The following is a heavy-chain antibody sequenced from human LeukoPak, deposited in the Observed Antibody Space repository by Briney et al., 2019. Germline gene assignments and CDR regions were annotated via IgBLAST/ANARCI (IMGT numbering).Heavy chain of an antibody. D-gene: IGHD3-3*01. CDR1: EYTFTDYY. CDR3: ATGYDFWSGFRYYMDV. J-gene: IGHJ6*03. Sequence: ATVKISCKVSEYTFTDYYMHWVQQAPGKGLEWMGLVDPEDGETIYAEKFQGRVTITADTSTDTAYMELSSLRSEDTAVYYCATGYDFWSGFRYYMDVWGKGTTVTVSS. CDR2: VDPEDGET. V-gene: IGHV1-69-2*01.